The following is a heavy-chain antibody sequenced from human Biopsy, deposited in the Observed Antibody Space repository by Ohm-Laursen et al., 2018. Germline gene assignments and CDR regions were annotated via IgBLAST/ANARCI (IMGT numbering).Heavy chain of an antibody. CDR3: ARDRGYYSDRTVPGYFDL. J-gene: IGHJ2*01. Sequence: GTLSLTCTVSGDSISSYYWSWIRQPPGKGLQWIGYVYYTGSTDYNPSLQSRVTISVDTSKNHFSLRLRSVTPADTAICYCARDRGYYSDRTVPGYFDLWGRGTLATVSS. D-gene: IGHD3-22*01. V-gene: IGHV4-59*01. CDR2: VYYTGST. CDR1: GDSISSYY.